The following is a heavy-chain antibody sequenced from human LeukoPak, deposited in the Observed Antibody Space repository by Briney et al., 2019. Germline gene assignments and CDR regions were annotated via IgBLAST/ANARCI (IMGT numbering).Heavy chain of an antibody. CDR2: INHSGST. CDR1: GGSFSTYY. Sequence: SSETLSLTCTVSGGSFSTYYWSWIRQPPGEGLEWIGEINHSGSTNYNPSLKSRVTISVDTPKNQFSLKLSSVTAADPAVYYCARQAPPIRIYDILTGYPYDAFDIWGQGTMVTVSS. CDR3: ARQAPPIRIYDILTGYPYDAFDI. V-gene: IGHV4-34*01. J-gene: IGHJ3*02. D-gene: IGHD3-9*01.